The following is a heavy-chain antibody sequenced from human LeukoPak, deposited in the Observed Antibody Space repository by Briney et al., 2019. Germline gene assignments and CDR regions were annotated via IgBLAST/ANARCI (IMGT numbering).Heavy chain of an antibody. V-gene: IGHV5-10-1*01. CDR1: GYSFTSYW. Sequence: GESLRISCKGSGYSFTSYWISWERQMPGKGLEWMGRIDPSDSYTNYSPSFQGHVTISADKSISTAYLQWSSLKASDTAMYYCAGAGIAVAGNAGYFQHWGQGTLVTVSS. CDR3: AGAGIAVAGNAGYFQH. J-gene: IGHJ1*01. CDR2: IDPSDSYT. D-gene: IGHD6-19*01.